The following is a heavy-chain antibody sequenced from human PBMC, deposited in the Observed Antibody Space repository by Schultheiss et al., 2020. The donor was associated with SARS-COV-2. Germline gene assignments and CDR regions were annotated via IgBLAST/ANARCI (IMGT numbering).Heavy chain of an antibody. CDR1: GFTFSSYS. J-gene: IGHJ4*02. CDR3: TTPVGVGD. D-gene: IGHD1-26*01. Sequence: GESLKISCAASGFTFSSYSMNWVRQAPGKGLEWVSAISGSGGSTYYADSVKGRFTISRDNSKNSLYLQMNSLRAEDTAVYYCTTPVGVGDWGQGTLVTVSS. V-gene: IGHV3-23*01. CDR2: ISGSGGST.